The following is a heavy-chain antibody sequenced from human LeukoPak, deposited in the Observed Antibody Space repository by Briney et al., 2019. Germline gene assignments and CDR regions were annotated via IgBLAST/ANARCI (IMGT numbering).Heavy chain of an antibody. CDR3: ARREALGYWYFDL. D-gene: IGHD7-27*01. J-gene: IGHJ2*01. CDR2: IYSSGST. V-gene: IGHV4-59*08. Sequence: SETLSLTCTVSGGSISNYYWSWIRQPPGKGLEWMGYIYSSGSTYYNPSLMSRVTMSVDTSQNQFSLKLNSVTAADTAVYYCARREALGYWYFDLWGRGTRVTVSS. CDR1: GGSISNYY.